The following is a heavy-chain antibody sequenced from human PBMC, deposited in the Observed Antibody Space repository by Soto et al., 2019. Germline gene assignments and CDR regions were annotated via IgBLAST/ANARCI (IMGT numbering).Heavy chain of an antibody. Sequence: EVQLVESGGGLVQPGGSLRLSCAASGFTFSNYWVHWVRQAPGKGLLWVSRINSDGTRTNYADSVKGRFTISRDNAENTLYLQMNSLTAEDTAVYYCARVAVGYYYMDVWGKGTTVTVSS. CDR1: GFTFSNYW. J-gene: IGHJ6*03. CDR3: ARVAVGYYYMDV. V-gene: IGHV3-74*01. CDR2: INSDGTRT.